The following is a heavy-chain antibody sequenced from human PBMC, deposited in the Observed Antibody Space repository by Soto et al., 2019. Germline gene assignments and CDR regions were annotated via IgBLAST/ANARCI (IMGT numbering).Heavy chain of an antibody. CDR3: ARGLYAGYGMDV. CDR1: GGSISIGGYS. J-gene: IGHJ6*02. V-gene: IGHV4-30-2*01. CDR2: SYHSGST. Sequence: TSETLSLTCAVSGGSISIGGYSLSWIRQPPGKGLEWIGYSYHSGSTYYNPSLKSRVTISVDRSKNQFSLKLSSVTAADTAVYYCARGLYAGYGMDVWSQGTAITL. D-gene: IGHD4-17*01.